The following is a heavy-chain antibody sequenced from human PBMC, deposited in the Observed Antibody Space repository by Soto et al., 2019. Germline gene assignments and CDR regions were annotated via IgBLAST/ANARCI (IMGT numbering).Heavy chain of an antibody. CDR1: GGSIRSYY. CDR2: IFYSGST. J-gene: IGHJ4*02. CDR3: ARGAADTAMVDS. D-gene: IGHD5-18*01. Sequence: ETLSLTCTVSGGSIRSYYWTWIRQPPGKGLEWLGYIFYSGSTFYNPSLKSRVTISIHTSKSQFSLQLTSVTAADTAVYYCARGAADTAMVDSWGQGTLVTVSS. V-gene: IGHV4-59*01.